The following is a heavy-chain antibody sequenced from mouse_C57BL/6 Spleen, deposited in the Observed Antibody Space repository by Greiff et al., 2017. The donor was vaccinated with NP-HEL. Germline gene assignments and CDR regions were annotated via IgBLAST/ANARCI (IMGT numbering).Heavy chain of an antibody. CDR3: AASDSSGYFDY. V-gene: IGHV14-3*01. CDR1: GFNIKNTY. CDR2: IDPANGNT. Sequence: VQLQQSVAELVRPGASVKLSCTASGFNIKNTYMHWVKQRPEQGLEWIGRIDPANGNTKYVTKLQGKATITADTSTNTAYLQLSSLTSEDTAIYDCAASDSSGYFDYWGQGTTRTVSS. D-gene: IGHD3-2*02. J-gene: IGHJ2*01.